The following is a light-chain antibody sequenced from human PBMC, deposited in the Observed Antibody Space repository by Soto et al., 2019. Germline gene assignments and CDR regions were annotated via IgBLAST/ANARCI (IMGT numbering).Light chain of an antibody. V-gene: IGLV2-8*01. CDR3: KSYAGSNTYV. CDR2: EVV. Sequence: QSALTQPPSASGSPGQSVTISCTGTKNDIGVYDFVSWYQHQPGKAPRLIIYEVVQRPSGVPDRFSCSKSGNTASLTVSGLQAADEADYFCKSYAGSNTYVFGSGTKLTVL. CDR1: KNDIGVYDF. J-gene: IGLJ1*01.